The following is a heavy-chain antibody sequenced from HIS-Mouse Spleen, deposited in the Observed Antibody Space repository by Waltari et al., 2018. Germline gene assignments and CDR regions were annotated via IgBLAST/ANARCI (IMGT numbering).Heavy chain of an antibody. CDR2: IKQDGSKK. V-gene: IGHV3-7*01. D-gene: IGHD3-3*01. Sequence: EVQLVESGGGLVQPGGSLGLSGAALGFPVRCSWIGGGGPAPGKGVEWVANIKQDGSKKYYVDSVKGRFTISRDNAKNSLYLQMNSLRAEDTAVYYCARASGYYDFWSGYYTGWYFDLWGRGTLVTVSS. J-gene: IGHJ2*01. CDR3: ARASGYYDFWSGYYTGWYFDL. CDR1: GFPVRCSW.